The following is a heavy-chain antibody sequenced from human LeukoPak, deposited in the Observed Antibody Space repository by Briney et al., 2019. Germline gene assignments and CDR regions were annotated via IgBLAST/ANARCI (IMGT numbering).Heavy chain of an antibody. Sequence: GAAVRVSCKASGYTFTGYYMHWVRQAPGQGREWMGWINPNSGGTNYAQKFQGRVTMTRDTSISTAYMELSRLRSDDTAVYYCARGLNSGYYYYGMDAWGQGTTVTVSS. V-gene: IGHV1-2*02. CDR1: GYTFTGYY. D-gene: IGHD4-23*01. J-gene: IGHJ6*02. CDR3: ARGLNSGYYYYGMDA. CDR2: INPNSGGT.